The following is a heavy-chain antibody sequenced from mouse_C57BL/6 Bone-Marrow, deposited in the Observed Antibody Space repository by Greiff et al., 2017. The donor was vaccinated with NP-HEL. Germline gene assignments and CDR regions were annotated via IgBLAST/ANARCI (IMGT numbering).Heavy chain of an antibody. D-gene: IGHD2-4*01. V-gene: IGHV1-15*01. CDR1: GYTFTDYE. CDR2: IDPETGGT. Sequence: QVQLKQSGAELVRPGASVTLSCKASGYTFTDYEMHWVKQTPVHGLEWIGAIDPETGGTAYNQKFKGKAILTADKSSSTAYMELRSLTSEDSAVYYCTRYDDYDVGAMDYWGQGTSVTVSS. J-gene: IGHJ4*01. CDR3: TRYDDYDVGAMDY.